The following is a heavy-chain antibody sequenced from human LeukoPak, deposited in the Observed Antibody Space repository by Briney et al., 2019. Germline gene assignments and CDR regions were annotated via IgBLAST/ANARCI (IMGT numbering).Heavy chain of an antibody. Sequence: SQTLSLTCAISGDRVSSNSAAWNWIRQSPSRGLEGLGRSYCRSKWYNDYAVSVKSRITINPDTSKNQFSVQLNPVTPEDTAVYYCARGRGPSYDADAFDLWGQGTMVPVSS. J-gene: IGHJ3*01. CDR2: SYCRSKWYN. CDR1: GDRVSSNSAA. CDR3: ARGRGPSYDADAFDL. V-gene: IGHV6-1*01. D-gene: IGHD2/OR15-2a*01.